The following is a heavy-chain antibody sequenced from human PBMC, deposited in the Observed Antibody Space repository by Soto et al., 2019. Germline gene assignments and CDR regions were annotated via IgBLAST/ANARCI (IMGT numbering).Heavy chain of an antibody. CDR1: GFMFSNYA. V-gene: IGHV3-23*01. D-gene: IGHD6-13*01. Sequence: EVQLLESGGGLVQPGGSLKLSCAASGFMFSNYAMSWVRHVPGKGLEWVSTISGSSTTAYYADSVKGRFTISRDNSKNTLYFQMNSLRVEDTAIYHCAFPGIASTGQTGFDYWCQGTLFTVSS. CDR3: AFPGIASTGQTGFDY. CDR2: ISGSSTTA. J-gene: IGHJ4*02.